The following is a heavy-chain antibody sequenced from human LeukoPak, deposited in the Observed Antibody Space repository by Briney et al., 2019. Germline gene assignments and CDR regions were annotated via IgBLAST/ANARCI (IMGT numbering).Heavy chain of an antibody. D-gene: IGHD1-26*01. J-gene: IGHJ5*02. Sequence: ASVKVSCKASGYTFTGYYMHWVRQAPGQGLEWMGWINPNSGGTNYAQKFQGRVTMTRDTSISTAYMELSRLRSDDTAVYYCAREVGDTNGDWFDPWGQGTLVTVSS. CDR1: GYTFTGYY. V-gene: IGHV1-2*02. CDR3: AREVGDTNGDWFDP. CDR2: INPNSGGT.